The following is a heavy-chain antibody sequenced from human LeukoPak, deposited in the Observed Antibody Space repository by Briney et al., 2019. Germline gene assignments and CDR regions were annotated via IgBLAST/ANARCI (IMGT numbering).Heavy chain of an antibody. CDR2: ISAYNGNT. Sequence: ASVKVSCKASGYTFTSYGISWVRQAPGQGLEWMGWISAYNGNTNYAQKLQGRVTMTTDTSTSTAYMELRSLRSDDTAVYYCARGRGSSSWWGTYYYYYGMDVWGQGTTVTVSS. CDR3: ARGRGSSSWWGTYYYYYGMDV. J-gene: IGHJ6*02. D-gene: IGHD6-13*01. V-gene: IGHV1-18*01. CDR1: GYTFTSYG.